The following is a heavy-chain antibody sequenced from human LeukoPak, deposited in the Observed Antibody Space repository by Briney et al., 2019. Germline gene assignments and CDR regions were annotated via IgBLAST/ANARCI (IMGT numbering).Heavy chain of an antibody. J-gene: IGHJ4*02. CDR3: ARDRDTAMAFDY. CDR1: GFTFSSYA. CDR2: ISYDGSNK. V-gene: IGHV3-30-3*01. Sequence: PGGSLRLSCAASGFTFSSYAMHWVRQAPGKGLEWVAVISYDGSNKYYADSVKGRFTISRDNSKNTLYLQMNSLRAEDTAVYYCARDRDTAMAFDYWGQGTLVTVSS. D-gene: IGHD5-18*01.